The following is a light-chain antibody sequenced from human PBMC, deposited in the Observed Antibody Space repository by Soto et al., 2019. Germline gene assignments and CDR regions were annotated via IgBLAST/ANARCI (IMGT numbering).Light chain of an antibody. CDR3: QQYDSSPRT. CDR2: RTS. J-gene: IGKJ1*01. V-gene: IGKV3-20*01. Sequence: EIVLTQCPVTLSLSPGERAILSCSASQSVSSSYLAWYQQKPGQAPRLLIYRTSNRATGIPDRFSGSGSGTDFTLTISRLEPEDFAVYWCQQYDSSPRTFGQGTKVDIK. CDR1: QSVSSSY.